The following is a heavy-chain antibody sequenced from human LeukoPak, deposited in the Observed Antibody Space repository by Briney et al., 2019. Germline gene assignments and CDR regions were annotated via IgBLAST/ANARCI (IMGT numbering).Heavy chain of an antibody. J-gene: IGHJ6*02. V-gene: IGHV1-69*04. CDR1: GGTFSSYA. D-gene: IGHD2-8*01. Sequence: SVKVSCKASGGTFSSYAISWVRQAPGQGLEWMGRIITILGIANYAQKFQGRVIMTRDTSTSTVYMDLSSLRSEDTAVYYCARWGGVGLDVWGQGTTLIVSS. CDR3: ARWGGVGLDV. CDR2: IITILGIA.